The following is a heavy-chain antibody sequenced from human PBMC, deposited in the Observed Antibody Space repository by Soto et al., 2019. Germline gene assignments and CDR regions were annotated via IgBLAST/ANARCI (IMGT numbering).Heavy chain of an antibody. CDR3: ARRPPMATITFFAY. CDR2: ISSSSYI. D-gene: IGHD5-12*01. Sequence: GGSLRLSCAASGFPFSSYSMNWVRQAPGKGLEWVSSISSSSYIYYADSLQGRFTISRDNAKNSLYLQMNSLRAEDTAVYYCARRPPMATITFFAYWGQGTLVTVSS. CDR1: GFPFSSYS. V-gene: IGHV3-21*01. J-gene: IGHJ4*02.